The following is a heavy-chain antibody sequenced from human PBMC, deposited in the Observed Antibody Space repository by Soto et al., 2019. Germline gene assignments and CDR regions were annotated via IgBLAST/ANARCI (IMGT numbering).Heavy chain of an antibody. CDR1: GCTFRSDA. V-gene: IGHV3-23*01. D-gene: IGHD6-19*01. Sequence: EVQLLESGGGLVQPGGSLRLSCAAFGCTFRSDAMSWVRQAPGKGLEWVSAISGSGGSTYYADSVKGRFTISRDNSKNTLYLQMNSLRAEDTAVYYCAKDKQQWLVHYGMDVWGQGTTVTVSS. J-gene: IGHJ6*02. CDR3: AKDKQQWLVHYGMDV. CDR2: ISGSGGST.